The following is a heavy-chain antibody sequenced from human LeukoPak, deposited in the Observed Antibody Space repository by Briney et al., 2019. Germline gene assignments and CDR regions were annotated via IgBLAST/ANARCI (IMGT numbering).Heavy chain of an antibody. D-gene: IGHD3-10*01. V-gene: IGHV4-4*02. CDR2: IYHSGST. Sequence: PSETLSLTSAVSGGSISTTTWWTWVRQPPGKGLEWIGEIYHSGSTNYNPSLKSRVTISLDKSKNQFSLKLSSVTAADTAVYYCAGEGSYGSGTYYSVYWGQGTLVTVSS. CDR1: GGSISTTTW. CDR3: AGEGSYGSGTYYSVY. J-gene: IGHJ4*02.